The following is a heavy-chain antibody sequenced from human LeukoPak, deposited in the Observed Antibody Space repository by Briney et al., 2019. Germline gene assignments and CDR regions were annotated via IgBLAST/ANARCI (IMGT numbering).Heavy chain of an antibody. J-gene: IGHJ4*02. Sequence: PGGSLRLSCAASGSTFSSYAMSWVRQAPGKGLEWVSGISGSGGSTYYADSVKGRFTISRDNSKNTLYLQMNSLRAEDTAVYYCAILSGSYSGGDDYWGQGTLVTVSS. CDR2: ISGSGGST. D-gene: IGHD1-26*01. CDR3: AILSGSYSGGDDY. CDR1: GSTFSSYA. V-gene: IGHV3-23*01.